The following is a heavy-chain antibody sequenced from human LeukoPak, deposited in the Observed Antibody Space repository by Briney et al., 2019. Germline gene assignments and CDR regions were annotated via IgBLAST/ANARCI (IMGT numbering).Heavy chain of an antibody. CDR3: VRGAGWLPDY. CDR2: ISYSGST. Sequence: AETLSLTCTVSGASLSSYYCSWIRQSPGKGLEWIGLISYSGSTKYNSSLESRVTISADTSKSQCSLKLSSVTAADTAVYYCVRGAGWLPDYWGQGTRVTVSS. J-gene: IGHJ4*02. D-gene: IGHD5-24*01. V-gene: IGHV4-59*01. CDR1: GASLSSYY.